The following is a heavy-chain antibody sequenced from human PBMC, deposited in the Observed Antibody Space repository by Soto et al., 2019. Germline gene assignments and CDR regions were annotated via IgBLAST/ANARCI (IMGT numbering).Heavy chain of an antibody. J-gene: IGHJ5*02. CDR3: AKDFGGLYNGFDP. V-gene: IGHV1-8*01. Sequence: QVQLIQSGAEVKKPGASVRVSCKTSGYLFTTYDINWVRQAAGRGLEWMGRVNPNNGKTDYAQNFQGRLTMTRDTSISTVYMELSSLTSEDTAVYYCAKDFGGLYNGFDPWGQGTLVTVSS. CDR1: GYLFTTYD. CDR2: VNPNNGKT. D-gene: IGHD3-16*01.